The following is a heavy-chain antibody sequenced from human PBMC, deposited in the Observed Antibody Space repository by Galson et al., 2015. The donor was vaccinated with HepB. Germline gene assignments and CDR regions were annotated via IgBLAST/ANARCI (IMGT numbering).Heavy chain of an antibody. CDR2: IKSTTDGGAT. J-gene: IGHJ6*02. CDR3: TTDTGCSSTSCYAVAYYYYGMDV. CDR1: GFTFSNAY. D-gene: IGHD2-2*01. Sequence: SLRLSCAASGFTFSNAYMIWVRQAPGKGLEWVGLIKSTTDGGATDYAAPVKGRFTISRDDSKNTLYLQMNSLKTEDTAVYYCTTDTGCSSTSCYAVAYYYYGMDVWGQGTTVTVSS. V-gene: IGHV3-15*01.